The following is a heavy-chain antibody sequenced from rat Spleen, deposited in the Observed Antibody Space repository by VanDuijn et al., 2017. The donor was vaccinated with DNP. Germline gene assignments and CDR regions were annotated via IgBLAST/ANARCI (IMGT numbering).Heavy chain of an antibody. Sequence: EVKLVESGGGLVQPGRSLKLSCAASGFNFNDYWMGWVRQAPGKGLEWIGEINKDSRTIKYAPSLKDKITVSRDNAQNTLYLQMSKVGSEDTASHYRVREQFGVDYEGKGVMVAVSS. J-gene: IGHJ2*01. D-gene: IGHD4-3*01. V-gene: IGHV4-2*01. CDR2: INKDSRTI. CDR1: GFNFNDYW. CDR3: VREQFGVDY.